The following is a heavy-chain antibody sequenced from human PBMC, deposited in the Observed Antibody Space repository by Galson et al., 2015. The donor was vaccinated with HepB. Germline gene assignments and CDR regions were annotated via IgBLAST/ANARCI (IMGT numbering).Heavy chain of an antibody. Sequence: SLRLSCAASGFIVKSSYMSWVRQAPGKGLQWVSTIYGGGHGYYTDSVKGRFSISSDTNKNTIVLQMNNLGADDTAVYYCASPFCIDSNCYPLWHWGQGTLVTVSS. V-gene: IGHV3-53*01. CDR1: GFIVKSSY. J-gene: IGHJ4*02. CDR2: IYGGGHG. D-gene: IGHD2-21*01. CDR3: ASPFCIDSNCYPLWH.